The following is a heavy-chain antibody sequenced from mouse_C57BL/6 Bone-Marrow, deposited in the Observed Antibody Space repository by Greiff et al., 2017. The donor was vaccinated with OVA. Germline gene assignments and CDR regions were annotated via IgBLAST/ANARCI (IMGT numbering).Heavy chain of an antibody. CDR1: GYTFTSYG. V-gene: IGHV1-81*01. J-gene: IGHJ3*01. Sequence: VQLQQSGAELARPGASVKLSCKASGYTFTSYGISWVKHRTGQGLEWIGEIYPRSGNTYYNEKFKGKATLTADKSSSTAYMELRSLTSEDSAVYFCARDGCAYWGQGTLVTVSA. CDR3: ARDGCAY. CDR2: IYPRSGNT.